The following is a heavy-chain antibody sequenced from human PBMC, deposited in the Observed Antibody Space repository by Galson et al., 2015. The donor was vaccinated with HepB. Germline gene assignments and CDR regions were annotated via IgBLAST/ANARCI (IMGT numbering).Heavy chain of an antibody. D-gene: IGHD4-17*01. CDR2: ISSSYTYT. Sequence: SLRLSCAASGFTLSNYIMSWVRQAPGKGLEWISYISSSYTYTNYADSVKGRFTISRDNAKNSLYLQMNSLRAEDTAVYYCARVADVDYGDHSHFDSWGQGTLVTVSS. CDR3: ARVADVDYGDHSHFDS. CDR1: GFTLSNYI. J-gene: IGHJ4*02. V-gene: IGHV3-11*06.